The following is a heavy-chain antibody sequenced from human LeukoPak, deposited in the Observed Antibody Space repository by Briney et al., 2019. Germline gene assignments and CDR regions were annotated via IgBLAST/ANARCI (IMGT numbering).Heavy chain of an antibody. V-gene: IGHV3-30-3*01. CDR2: ISYDGSNK. Sequence: GGSLRLSCAASGFTFSSCAMHWVRQAPGKGLEWVAVISYDGSNKYYADSVKGRFTISRDNSKNTLYLQMNSLRAEDTAVYYCARVSGPDDYWGQGTLVAVSS. CDR1: GFTFSSCA. CDR3: ARVSGPDDY. J-gene: IGHJ4*02.